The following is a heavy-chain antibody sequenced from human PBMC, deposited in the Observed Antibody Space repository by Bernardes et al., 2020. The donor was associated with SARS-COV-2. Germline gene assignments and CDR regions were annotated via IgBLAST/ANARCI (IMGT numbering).Heavy chain of an antibody. CDR3: ARSTGATDY. J-gene: IGHJ4*02. CDR1: GFSLITTGLC. CDR2: IDWDDDK. Sequence: SGPTLVKPTQTLTLTCTFSGFSLITTGLCVSWIRQPPGKALEWLARIDWDDDKYYSTSLRTRLTISKDTSKNQVVLTMTNMDPVDTATYYCARSTGATDYWGQGTLVTVSS. V-gene: IGHV2-70*11. D-gene: IGHD2-8*02.